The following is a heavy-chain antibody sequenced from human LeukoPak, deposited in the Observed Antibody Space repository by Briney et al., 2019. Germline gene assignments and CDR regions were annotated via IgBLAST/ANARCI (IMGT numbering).Heavy chain of an antibody. D-gene: IGHD6-19*01. CDR3: AKGAYSNGWTFDS. V-gene: IGHV3-23*01. CDR1: GFTFGDYA. Sequence: GGSLRLSCTASGFTFGDYAMSWIRQAPGKGLEWVSSFGTIGDSTYFADSVKGRFTISRDNSKSTLYLQMNSLRAEDTAVYYCAKGAYSNGWTFDSWGQGTLVTVSS. CDR2: FGTIGDST. J-gene: IGHJ4*02.